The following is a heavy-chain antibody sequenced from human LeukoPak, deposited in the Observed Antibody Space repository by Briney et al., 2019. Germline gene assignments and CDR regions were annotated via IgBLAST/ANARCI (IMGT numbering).Heavy chain of an antibody. CDR2: INPNSGGT. V-gene: IGHV1-2*06. J-gene: IGHJ6*03. CDR3: ARVDTAMGSFYYYYHYMDV. D-gene: IGHD5-18*01. Sequence: ASVKVSCTASGYTFTGYYMHWVRQAPGQGLEWMGRINPNSGGTNYAQKFQGRVTMTRDTSISTAYMELSRLRSDDTAVYYCARVDTAMGSFYYYYHYMDVWGKGTTVTVSS. CDR1: GYTFTGYY.